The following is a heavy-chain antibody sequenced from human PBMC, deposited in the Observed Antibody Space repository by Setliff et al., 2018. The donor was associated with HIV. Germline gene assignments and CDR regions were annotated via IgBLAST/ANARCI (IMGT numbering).Heavy chain of an antibody. CDR1: GYTFTGYY. D-gene: IGHD6-19*01. J-gene: IGHJ4*02. CDR3: ATATGYSSGWSKNFDY. Sequence: ASVKVSCKASGYTFTGYYMHWVRQAPGQGLEWMGVINPTGGSTRNTQKFQGRVAMTRDTSTSTVYMELSSLRSEDTAVYYCATATGYSSGWSKNFDYWGQGTLVTVSS. CDR2: INPTGGST. V-gene: IGHV1-46*01.